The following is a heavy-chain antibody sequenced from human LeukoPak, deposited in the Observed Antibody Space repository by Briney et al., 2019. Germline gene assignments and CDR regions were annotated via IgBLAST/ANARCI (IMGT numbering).Heavy chain of an antibody. D-gene: IGHD4-17*01. CDR2: INWNGGST. V-gene: IGHV3-20*04. CDR1: GFTFDDYG. Sequence: TGGSLRLSCAASGFTFDDYGMSWVRQAPGKGLEWVSGINWNGGSTGYADSVKGRFTISRDNAKNSLYLQMNSLRAGDTALYYCARRNDYGDYLWGQGTLVTVSS. CDR3: ARRNDYGDYL. J-gene: IGHJ5*02.